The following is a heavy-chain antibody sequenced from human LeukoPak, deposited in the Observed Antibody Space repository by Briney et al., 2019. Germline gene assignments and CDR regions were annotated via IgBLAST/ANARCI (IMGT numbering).Heavy chain of an antibody. CDR1: GGTFSSYA. CDR3: ARVDEGGQLVRTEYFQH. J-gene: IGHJ1*01. V-gene: IGHV1-69*13. CDR2: IIPIFGTA. D-gene: IGHD6-13*01. Sequence: GASVKVSCKASGGTFSSYAISWVRQAPGQGLEWMGGIIPIFGTANYAQKFQGRVTITADESTSTAYMELSSLRSEDTAVYYCARVDEGGQLVRTEYFQHWGQGTLVTVSS.